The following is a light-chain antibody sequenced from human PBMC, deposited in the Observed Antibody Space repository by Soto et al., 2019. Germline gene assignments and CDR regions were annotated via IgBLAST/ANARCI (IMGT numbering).Light chain of an antibody. V-gene: IGLV1-47*01. CDR2: KNN. Sequence: QSVLTQPPSASGTPGQRVTISYSGSSSNIASNYVYWYQQFPGTAPKLLIHKNNQRPSGVPDRFSGSKSGTSASLAISGLRSEDEAEYFCAAWDDSLSGQVFGTGTKLTVL. CDR1: SSNIASNY. J-gene: IGLJ1*01. CDR3: AAWDDSLSGQV.